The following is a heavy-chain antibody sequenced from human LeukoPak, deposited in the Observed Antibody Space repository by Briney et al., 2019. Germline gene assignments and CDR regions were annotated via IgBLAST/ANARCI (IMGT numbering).Heavy chain of an antibody. CDR1: GFTFDSYG. CDR2: ILYDGSNE. Sequence: PGGSLRLSCVASGFTFDSYGMHWVRQAPGKGLEWVAFILYDGSNEYYVDSVKGRFTISRDNSKNTLFLQMHSLRPEDTAIYYCAKSFSFSSCWDFHYWGQGTLVTVTS. V-gene: IGHV3-30*02. D-gene: IGHD2-15*01. J-gene: IGHJ4*02. CDR3: AKSFSFSSCWDFHY.